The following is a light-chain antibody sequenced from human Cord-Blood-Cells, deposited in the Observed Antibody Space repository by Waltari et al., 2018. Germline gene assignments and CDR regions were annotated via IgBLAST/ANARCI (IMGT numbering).Light chain of an antibody. V-gene: IGLV2-23*02. Sequence: QSALTQPASVSGSPGQSITISCTGTSSDVGSYNLVSWYQQHPGKAPKLMIYEVSKRPSGVSSLFSGSKSGNTASLTISVLQAEDEADYYCCSYAGSSTWVFGGGTKLTVL. CDR3: CSYAGSSTWV. J-gene: IGLJ3*02. CDR1: SSDVGSYNL. CDR2: EVS.